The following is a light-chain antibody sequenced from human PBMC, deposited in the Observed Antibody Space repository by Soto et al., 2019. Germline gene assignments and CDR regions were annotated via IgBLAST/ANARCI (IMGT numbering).Light chain of an antibody. Sequence: SPGTLSLSPGERATRSCRAIQSVSSRYLAWYQQKPGQAPRLLIYGASSRATGIPDRFSGSGSGTDFTLTISRLEPEDFAVYYCQQYGSSLITFGQGTRLEIK. V-gene: IGKV3-20*01. J-gene: IGKJ5*01. CDR1: QSVSSRY. CDR2: GAS. CDR3: QQYGSSLIT.